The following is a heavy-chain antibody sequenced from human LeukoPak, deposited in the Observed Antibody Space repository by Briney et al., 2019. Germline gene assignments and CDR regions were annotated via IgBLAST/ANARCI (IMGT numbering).Heavy chain of an antibody. Sequence: GASVKVSCKASGYTFTSYGISWVRQAPGQGLEWMGWISAYNGNTNYAQKLQGRVTMTTDTSTSTAYMELRSLRSDDTAVYYCAAGITMVRGVMPHFDYWGQGTLVTVSS. CDR1: GYTFTSYG. V-gene: IGHV1-18*01. D-gene: IGHD3-10*01. CDR2: ISAYNGNT. J-gene: IGHJ4*02. CDR3: AAGITMVRGVMPHFDY.